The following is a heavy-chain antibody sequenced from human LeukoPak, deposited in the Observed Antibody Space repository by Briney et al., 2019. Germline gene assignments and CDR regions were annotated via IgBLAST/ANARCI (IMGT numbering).Heavy chain of an antibody. CDR3: ARVTGLYTIFGVVISSAFDP. V-gene: IGHV4-59*12. J-gene: IGHJ5*02. Sequence: SETLSLTCTVSGGSISSYYWSWIRQPPGKGLEWIGYIYYSGSTNYNPSLKSRVTISVDTSKNQFSLKLSSVTAADTAVYYCARVTGLYTIFGVVISSAFDPWGQGTLVTVSS. D-gene: IGHD3-3*01. CDR2: IYYSGST. CDR1: GGSISSYY.